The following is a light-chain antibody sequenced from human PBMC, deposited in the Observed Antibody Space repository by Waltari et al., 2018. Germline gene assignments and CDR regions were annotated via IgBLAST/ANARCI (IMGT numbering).Light chain of an antibody. CDR1: QTINKY. CDR2: VVS. Sequence: DLQMTQSPSSLSASVGDSVTITCRASQTINKYLNWYKQKPGKAPKVLISVVSYLHTGVPSRFSGSGSGTDFTLTISSLQPEDFATYYCQQSDSLPLTFGGGTKVEIK. CDR3: QQSDSLPLT. J-gene: IGKJ4*01. V-gene: IGKV1-39*01.